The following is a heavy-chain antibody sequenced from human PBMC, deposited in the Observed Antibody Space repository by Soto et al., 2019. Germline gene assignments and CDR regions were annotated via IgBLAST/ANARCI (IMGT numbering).Heavy chain of an antibody. Sequence: GGSLRLSCAASGFTFSSYWISWVRQAPGKGLEWVANIKQDGSEKYYVDSVKGRFTISRDNAKNSLYLQMNSLRAEDTAVYYCARGAYYDFWSGLDAFDIWGQGTMVTVSS. D-gene: IGHD3-3*01. CDR1: GFTFSSYW. J-gene: IGHJ3*02. V-gene: IGHV3-7*01. CDR3: ARGAYYDFWSGLDAFDI. CDR2: IKQDGSEK.